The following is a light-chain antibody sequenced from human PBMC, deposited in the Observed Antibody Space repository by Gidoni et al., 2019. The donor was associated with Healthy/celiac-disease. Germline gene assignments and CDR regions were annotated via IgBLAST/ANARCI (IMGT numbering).Light chain of an antibody. J-gene: IGKJ2*01. CDR3: QQYDNLPPVYT. V-gene: IGKV1-33*01. CDR1: QDISNY. Sequence: DIQMTQSPSPLSASVGDRVTITCQASQDISNYLNWYQQTPGKAPELLIYDADNLETGIPSRFSGSGSGTDFTFTISSLQPEYIATYYCQQYDNLPPVYTFXQXTKLEIK. CDR2: DAD.